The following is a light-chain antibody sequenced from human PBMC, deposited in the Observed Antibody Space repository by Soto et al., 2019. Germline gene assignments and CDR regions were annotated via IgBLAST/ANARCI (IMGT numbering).Light chain of an antibody. CDR1: ESGGSSH. Sequence: VLTQSPGTLSLSQGQSATLSCRTSESGGSSHLAWYQQKPAQAPMLLIYDAATRATGIPDRFSGRGSGTVFTLTLSRLESEDFSGYYCQHNGRTFGQGTKVDIK. CDR3: QHNGRT. J-gene: IGKJ1*01. CDR2: DAA. V-gene: IGKV3-20*01.